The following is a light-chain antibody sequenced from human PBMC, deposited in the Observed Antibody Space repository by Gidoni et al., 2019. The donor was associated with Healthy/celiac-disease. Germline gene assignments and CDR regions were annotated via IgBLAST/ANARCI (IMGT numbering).Light chain of an antibody. V-gene: IGKV1-6*01. CDR3: LQDYNYPWT. CDR2: AAS. J-gene: IGKJ1*01. Sequence: AIQMTQSPSSLSASVGDRVTITCRASQDIRNDLGWYQQKPGKAPKLLIFAASSLESGVPSRFSGSGSGTDFTLTISSLQPEDFATYYCLQDYNYPWTFXXXTKVEIK. CDR1: QDIRND.